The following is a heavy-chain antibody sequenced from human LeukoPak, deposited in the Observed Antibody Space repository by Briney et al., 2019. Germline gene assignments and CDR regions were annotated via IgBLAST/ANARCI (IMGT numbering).Heavy chain of an antibody. J-gene: IGHJ4*02. CDR1: GFTFSSYS. CDR3: ANREN. Sequence: PGGSLRLSCAASGFTFSSYSMNWVRQAPGKGLEWVSYISSSSTIYYADSVKGRFTISRDSAKDSLYLQMNSLRDEDTAVYYCANRENWGQGTLVTVSS. D-gene: IGHD5-24*01. V-gene: IGHV3-48*02. CDR2: ISSSSTI.